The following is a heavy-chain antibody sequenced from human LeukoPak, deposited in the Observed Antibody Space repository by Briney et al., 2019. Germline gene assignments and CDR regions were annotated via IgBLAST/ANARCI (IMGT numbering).Heavy chain of an antibody. J-gene: IGHJ3*01. CDR1: GFTFSSYE. D-gene: IGHD1-26*01. V-gene: IGHV3-20*04. CDR2: INWNGGST. Sequence: GGSLRLSCAASGFTFSSYEMNWVRQAPGKGLEWVSGINWNGGSTGYADSVKGRFTISRDNVKNSLYLQMNSLRAEDTALYYCARGSGSDDAFDLWGQGTMVTVSS. CDR3: ARGSGSDDAFDL.